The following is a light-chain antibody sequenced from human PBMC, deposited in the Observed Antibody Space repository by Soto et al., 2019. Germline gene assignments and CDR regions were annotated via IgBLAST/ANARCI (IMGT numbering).Light chain of an antibody. CDR2: DVS. CDR3: SSYTSSSTGV. CDR1: SSDVGGYNY. Sequence: QSVLTQPASVSGSPGQSITISCTGTSSDVGGYNYVSWYQQHPGKAPKLMIYDVSNRPSGVSNRFSGSKSGNTASLTISGLQAEDEADYYCSSYTSSSTGVFGGGNKLTGL. V-gene: IGLV2-14*01. J-gene: IGLJ2*01.